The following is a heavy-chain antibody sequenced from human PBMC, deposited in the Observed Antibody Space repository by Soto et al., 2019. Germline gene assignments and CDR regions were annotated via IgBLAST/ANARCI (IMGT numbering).Heavy chain of an antibody. J-gene: IGHJ3*02. CDR2: TKQDGSEK. V-gene: IGHV3-7*05. CDR1: GFTFSSYW. D-gene: IGHD3-10*01. Sequence: EVQLVESGGGLVQPGGSLRLSCAASGFTFSSYWMSWVRQAPGKGLEWVANTKQDGSEKYDVDYVKGRFTISRDNAKNSLYLQMNRLRAEDTAVYYCASQHSLPPSLWFGELSRAFDIWGQGTMVTVSS. CDR3: ASQHSLPPSLWFGELSRAFDI.